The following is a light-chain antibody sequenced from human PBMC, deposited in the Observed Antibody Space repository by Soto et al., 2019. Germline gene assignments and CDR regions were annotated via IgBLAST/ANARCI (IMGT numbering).Light chain of an antibody. V-gene: IGLV1-40*01. Sequence: QSVLTQPPSVSAAPGQRVIISCTGSSSKIGAGREFHWYRPFPGEAPKFLISDSNHRPSGVPHRFSVSKTGASASLAITGLRAEDERDYFCQYYGTSVSGLYVFGAGTKGTV. J-gene: IGLJ1*01. CDR2: DSN. CDR3: QYYGTSVSGLYV. CDR1: SSKIGAGRE.